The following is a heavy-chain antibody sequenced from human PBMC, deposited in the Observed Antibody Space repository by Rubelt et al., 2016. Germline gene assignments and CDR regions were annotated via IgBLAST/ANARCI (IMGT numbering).Heavy chain of an antibody. V-gene: IGHV3-30*02. J-gene: IGHJ1*01. CDR3: AKPARLDYGINAEYFQH. CDR1: GFTFSSYG. Sequence: QVQLVESGGGVVQPGGSLRLSCAASGFTFSSYGMHWVRQAPGKGLEWVAFIRSDGSTKYYADAGKGRFTISRDNSKNTLYLQMNSLRAEDTAVYYCAKPARLDYGINAEYFQHWGQGTLVTVSS. D-gene: IGHD4-17*01. CDR2: IRSDGSTK.